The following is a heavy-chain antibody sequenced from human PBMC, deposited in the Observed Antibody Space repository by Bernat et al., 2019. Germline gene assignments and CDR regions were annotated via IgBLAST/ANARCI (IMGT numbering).Heavy chain of an antibody. J-gene: IGHJ6*02. CDR3: ARDRLRGCCGSGSHPKSGMDV. CDR1: GFTFSSYG. Sequence: QVQLVESGGGVVQPGRSLRLSCAASGFTFSSYGMHWVRQAPGKGLEWVSVIWYDGSNKYYADSVKGRFTISRDNSKNTLYLQMNSLRAEDAAVYYCARDRLRGCCGSGSHPKSGMDVWGQGTTVTVSS. CDR2: IWYDGSNK. D-gene: IGHD3-10*01. V-gene: IGHV3-33*01.